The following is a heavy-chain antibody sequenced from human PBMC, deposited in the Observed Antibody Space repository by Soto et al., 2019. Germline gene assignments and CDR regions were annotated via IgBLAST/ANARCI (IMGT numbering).Heavy chain of an antibody. CDR1: GFTFSSYS. D-gene: IGHD2-2*01. CDR3: AKKRRPGCSSTSCSDYFDY. CDR2: ISGSGGST. J-gene: IGHJ4*02. V-gene: IGHV3-23*01. Sequence: GGSLRLSCAASGFTFSSYSMSWVRQAPGKGLEWVSAISGSGGSTYYADSVKGRFTISRDNSKNTLYLQMNSLRAEDMAVYYCAKKRRPGCSSTSCSDYFDYWGQGTLVTVSS.